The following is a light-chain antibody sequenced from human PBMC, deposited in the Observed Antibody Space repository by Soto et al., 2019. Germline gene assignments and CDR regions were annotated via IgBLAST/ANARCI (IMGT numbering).Light chain of an antibody. Sequence: DIPLTQSPSFLSASVGDRVTITCRASQAISNYLAWYQQTPGKVPKLLISTASTLQSGVPSRFSGSGYGTEFTLTVSSLQPEDFATYYCQQLSGYPLTFGGGTKVEMK. V-gene: IGKV1-9*01. CDR2: TAS. CDR3: QQLSGYPLT. J-gene: IGKJ4*01. CDR1: QAISNY.